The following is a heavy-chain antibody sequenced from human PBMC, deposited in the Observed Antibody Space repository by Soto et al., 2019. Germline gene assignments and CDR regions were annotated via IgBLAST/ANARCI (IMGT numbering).Heavy chain of an antibody. CDR1: ADTFTSYY. V-gene: IGHV1-46*01. D-gene: IGHD3-10*01. J-gene: IGHJ5*02. Sequence: VQLVQSGAEVRKPGASVKVSCKAPADTFTSYYITWVRQAPGQGLAWMGIINPNAGSTRYAQKVQRRVTLTRDSPASTVYIEMPNLRSDDTALYFCARSSGGVYGIIIGGTNWFGPWGQGTLVTVSS. CDR2: INPNAGST. CDR3: ARSSGGVYGIIIGGTNWFGP.